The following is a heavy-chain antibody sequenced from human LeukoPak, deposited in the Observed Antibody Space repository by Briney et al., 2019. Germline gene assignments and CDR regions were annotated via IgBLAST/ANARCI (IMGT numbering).Heavy chain of an antibody. J-gene: IGHJ4*02. CDR2: MNPNSGNT. Sequence: GASVKVSCKASGYTFTSYDINWVRQATGQGLEWMGWMNPNSGNTGYAQKFQGRVTMTRNTSISTAYMELSSLRSEDTAVYYCARCRDGGRGEAADYWGQGTLVTVSS. CDR1: GYTFTSYD. D-gene: IGHD4-23*01. CDR3: ARCRDGGRGEAADY. V-gene: IGHV1-8*01.